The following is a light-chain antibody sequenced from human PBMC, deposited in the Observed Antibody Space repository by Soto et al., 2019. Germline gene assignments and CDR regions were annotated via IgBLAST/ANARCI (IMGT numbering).Light chain of an antibody. CDR3: QQRSNWQVT. J-gene: IGKJ5*01. Sequence: EIVLTQSPVTLSLSPGERATLSCRASQSVSSYLAWYQQKPGQAPRLLIYDASNRATGIPARFSGSGSGTDFTLTISSLEPGDFAVYYCQQRSNWQVTFGQGTRLEIK. V-gene: IGKV3-11*01. CDR1: QSVSSY. CDR2: DAS.